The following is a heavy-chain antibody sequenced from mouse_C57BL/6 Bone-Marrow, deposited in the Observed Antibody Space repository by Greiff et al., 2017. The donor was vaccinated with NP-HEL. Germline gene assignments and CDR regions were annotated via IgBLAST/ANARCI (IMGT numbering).Heavy chain of an antibody. D-gene: IGHD1-1*01. J-gene: IGHJ4*01. V-gene: IGHV5-17*01. Sequence: EVQVVESGGGLVKPGGSLKLSCAASGFTFSDYGMHWVRQAPEQGLEWVAYISRGSSTIYYADTVKGRFTISRDNAKNTLFLQMTRLRSEDTAMYYGARETPLYYGSSLDAMDYWGQGTSVTVSS. CDR3: ARETPLYYGSSLDAMDY. CDR2: ISRGSSTI. CDR1: GFTFSDYG.